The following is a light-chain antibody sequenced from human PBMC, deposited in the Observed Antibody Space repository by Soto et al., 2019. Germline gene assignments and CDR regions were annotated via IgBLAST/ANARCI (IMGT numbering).Light chain of an antibody. CDR1: QSVSKY. J-gene: IGKJ1*01. V-gene: IGKV3-20*01. CDR3: QQYGGSPQT. CDR2: GAS. Sequence: EIVLTQSPGTLALSPGEGATLSCRASQSVSKYLAWYQQKPGQAPRLLIYGASSRASGIPDSFRGSGSGTDFTLTISRLEPEDFAGYSCQQYGGSPQTFGQGTKVEIK.